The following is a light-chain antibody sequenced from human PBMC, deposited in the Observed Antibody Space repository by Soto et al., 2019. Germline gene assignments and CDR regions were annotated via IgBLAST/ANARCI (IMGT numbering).Light chain of an antibody. CDR1: SSDIGGYYY. CDR3: HSYAGSNNYV. CDR2: EVS. V-gene: IGLV2-8*01. J-gene: IGLJ1*01. Sequence: QSALTQPPSASGSPGQSVTISCTGTSSDIGGYYYVSWYQQHPGKAPKLMIYEVSKRPSGVPDRFSGSKSGNTAYLTVSGLQAEAEADYYCHSYAGSNNYVFGSGTKLTVL.